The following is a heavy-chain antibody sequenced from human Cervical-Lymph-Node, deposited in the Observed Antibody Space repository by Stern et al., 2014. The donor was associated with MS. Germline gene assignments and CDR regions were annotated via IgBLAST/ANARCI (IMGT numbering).Heavy chain of an antibody. CDR2: IYHSGNT. V-gene: IGHV4-59*12. Sequence: QVQLQESGPGLVKPSETLSLTCTVSGGSISNYYWSWIRQPPGKELEWIGYIYHSGNTNYNPSLKSRVPISIDTSKNQFPLKLTSVTAADTAVYYCARDGRYDFWSFDYWGQGTLVTVSS. CDR3: ARDGRYDFWSFDY. D-gene: IGHD3-3*01. CDR1: GGSISNYY. J-gene: IGHJ4*02.